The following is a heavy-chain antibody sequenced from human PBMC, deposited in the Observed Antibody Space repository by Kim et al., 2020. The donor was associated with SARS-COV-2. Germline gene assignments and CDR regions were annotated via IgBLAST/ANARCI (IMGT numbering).Heavy chain of an antibody. D-gene: IGHD6-13*01. J-gene: IGHJ5*02. CDR3: ARVGIAAAGTRNGFDP. V-gene: IGHV3-11*05. Sequence: SVKGRFTISRDNAENSLYLQMNSLRAEDTAVYYCARVGIAAAGTRNGFDPWGQGTLVTVSS.